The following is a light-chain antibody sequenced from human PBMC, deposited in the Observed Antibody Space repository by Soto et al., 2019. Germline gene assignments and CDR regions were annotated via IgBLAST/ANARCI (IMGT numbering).Light chain of an antibody. J-gene: IGKJ4*01. CDR2: KAS. CDR3: QQYKKYFLT. Sequence: DIQMTQSPSTLSASVGDRVTITCRASQSISNWLAWYQQKPGKAPKLLIYKASSLESGVPSSFSGSGSGTEFTLTISSLQPDDFATYYCQQYKKYFLTFGGGTKVEIK. CDR1: QSISNW. V-gene: IGKV1-5*03.